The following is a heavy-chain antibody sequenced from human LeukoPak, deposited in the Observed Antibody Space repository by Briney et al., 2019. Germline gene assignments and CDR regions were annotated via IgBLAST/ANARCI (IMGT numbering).Heavy chain of an antibody. Sequence: GESLKISCKGSGYIFASHWIGWVRQVPGKGLEWMGIIYPGDADTRYSPSFQGQVTISADKSISTAYLQWSSLEASDTAIYYCARMLYSSGWYAEGWGQGTLVTVSS. V-gene: IGHV5-51*01. CDR1: GYIFASHW. J-gene: IGHJ4*02. CDR3: ARMLYSSGWYAEG. CDR2: IYPGDADT. D-gene: IGHD6-19*01.